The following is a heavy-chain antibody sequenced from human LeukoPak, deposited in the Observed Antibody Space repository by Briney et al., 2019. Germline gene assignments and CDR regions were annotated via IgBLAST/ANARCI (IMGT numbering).Heavy chain of an antibody. CDR2: ISSSSSYI. CDR1: GFTFSSYE. V-gene: IGHV3-21*01. Sequence: GGSLRLSCAASGFTFSSYEMNWVRQAPGKGLEWVSSISSSSSYIYYADSVKGRFTISRDNAKNSLYLQMNSLRAEDTAVYYCARFISGSYLDDYWGQGTLVTVSS. D-gene: IGHD1-26*01. CDR3: ARFISGSYLDDY. J-gene: IGHJ4*02.